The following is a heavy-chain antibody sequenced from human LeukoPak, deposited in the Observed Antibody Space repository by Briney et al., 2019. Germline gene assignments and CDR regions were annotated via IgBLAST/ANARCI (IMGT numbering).Heavy chain of an antibody. Sequence: SETLSLTCTVSGGSISSYYWSWIRQPAGKGLEWIGRIYTSGSTNYNPSLKSRVTMSVDTSKNQFSLKLSSVTAADTAVYYCARDPIPYYYGSGSPPLSFDIWGKGTMVTVSS. CDR1: GGSISSYY. J-gene: IGHJ3*02. V-gene: IGHV4-4*07. CDR2: IYTSGST. D-gene: IGHD3-10*01. CDR3: ARDPIPYYYGSGSPPLSFDI.